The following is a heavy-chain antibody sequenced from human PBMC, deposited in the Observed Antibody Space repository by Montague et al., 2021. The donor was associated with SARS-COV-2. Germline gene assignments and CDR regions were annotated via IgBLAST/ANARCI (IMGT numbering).Heavy chain of an antibody. CDR1: GGCISSSNYY. CDR3: ARRSLGYCSGGSCYSGYDY. V-gene: IGHV4-39*02. D-gene: IGHD2-15*01. Sequence: SETLSLTCTVSGGCISSSNYYRDRIGQLPGKVLEWIGRIFDPGSTYSNPSLKRRVTISVDTSKNHFSLKLSSVTAADTAVYYCARRSLGYCSGGSCYSGYDYWGQGTLVTVSS. CDR2: IFDPGST. J-gene: IGHJ4*01.